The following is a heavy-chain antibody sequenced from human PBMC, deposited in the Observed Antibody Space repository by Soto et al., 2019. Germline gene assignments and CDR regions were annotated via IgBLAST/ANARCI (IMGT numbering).Heavy chain of an antibody. V-gene: IGHV3-7*01. Sequence: EVQLVESGGGLVQPGGSLRLSCAASGFRFSMYWMSCVRQAPGKGLEWVANIKEDGSQKYYVDSVKGRFTISRDNAKNSLYLQMNSLRAEDTAVYYCARHQVGYRVTDYWGQGTLVTGSS. J-gene: IGHJ4*02. CDR1: GFRFSMYW. CDR2: IKEDGSQK. D-gene: IGHD1-26*01. CDR3: ARHQVGYRVTDY.